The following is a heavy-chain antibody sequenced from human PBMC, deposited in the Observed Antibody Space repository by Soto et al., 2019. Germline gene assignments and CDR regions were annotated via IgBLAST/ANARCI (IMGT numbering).Heavy chain of an antibody. Sequence: EVQLVESGGGLVQPGRSLRLSCAASGFTFDDHAMHWVRQAPGKGLEWVSGISWNSGSIAYAGSVKGRFTISRDNAKNCLYLQMNSLGPEDTALYYCAKDEGDGTDYYYYYMDVWGKGTTVTVSS. CDR1: GFTFDDHA. CDR3: AKDEGDGTDYYYYYMDV. V-gene: IGHV3-9*01. J-gene: IGHJ6*03. CDR2: ISWNSGSI. D-gene: IGHD1-26*01.